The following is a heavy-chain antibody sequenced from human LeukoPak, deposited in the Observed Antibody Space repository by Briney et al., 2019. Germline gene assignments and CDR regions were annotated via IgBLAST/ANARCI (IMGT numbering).Heavy chain of an antibody. CDR2: IIPIFGTA. CDR3: ARGGGYGDHPGEDH. D-gene: IGHD4-17*01. CDR1: GGTFSSYA. Sequence: GASVKVSCKASGGTFSSYAISWVRQAPGQGLEWMGGIIPIFGTANYAQKFQGRVTITADESTSTAYMERSSLRSEDTAVYYCARGGGYGDHPGEDHWGQGTLVTVSS. J-gene: IGHJ4*02. V-gene: IGHV1-69*01.